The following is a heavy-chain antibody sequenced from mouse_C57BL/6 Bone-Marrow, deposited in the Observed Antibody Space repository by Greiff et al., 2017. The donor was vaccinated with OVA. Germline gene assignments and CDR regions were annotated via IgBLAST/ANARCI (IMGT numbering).Heavy chain of an antibody. Sequence: VQLQQPGAELVKPGASVKLSCKASGYTFTSYWMHWVKQRPGQGLEWIGMIHPNSGSTNYNEKFKSKATLTVDKSSSTAYMQLSSLTSEDSAVYYCARWSYYGNYRYAMDYWGQGTSVTVSS. J-gene: IGHJ4*01. V-gene: IGHV1-64*01. CDR3: ARWSYYGNYRYAMDY. CDR1: GYTFTSYW. D-gene: IGHD2-10*01. CDR2: IHPNSGST.